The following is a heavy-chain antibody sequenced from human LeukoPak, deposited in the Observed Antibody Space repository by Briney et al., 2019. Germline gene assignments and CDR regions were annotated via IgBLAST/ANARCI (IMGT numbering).Heavy chain of an antibody. CDR2: IRNKAYNGTT. CDR1: GYTFADYA. V-gene: IGHV3-49*03. J-gene: IGHJ3*02. Sequence: GRSLRLSCTSSGYTFADYAVSWFRQAPGKGLEWVSFIRNKAYNGTTEYAASVKGRFTISRDDSKSIAYLQMNSLKTEDTAVYYCTRLDDRRTGAFDIWGQGTVVSVSS. CDR3: TRLDDRRTGAFDI. D-gene: IGHD3-22*01.